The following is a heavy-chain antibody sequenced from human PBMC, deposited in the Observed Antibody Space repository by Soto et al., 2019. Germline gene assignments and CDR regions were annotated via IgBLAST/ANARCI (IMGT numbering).Heavy chain of an antibody. D-gene: IGHD6-13*01. CDR3: VKDRWVDY. CDR1: GFTFSSYA. V-gene: IGHV3-64D*06. Sequence: PGGSLRLSCXVSGFTFSSYAMHWVRQAPGKGLEYVSSISSNGGSTYYADSVKGRFTISRDNSKNTLNLQMSSLTTEDTAVYYCVKDRWVDYWGQGTLVTVSS. CDR2: ISSNGGST. J-gene: IGHJ4*02.